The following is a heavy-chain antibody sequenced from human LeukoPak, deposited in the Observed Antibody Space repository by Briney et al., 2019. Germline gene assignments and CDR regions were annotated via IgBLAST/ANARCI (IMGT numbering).Heavy chain of an antibody. J-gene: IGHJ4*02. CDR1: GGSFSGYC. CDR3: ARGPSGYHNT. Sequence: SETLSLTCAVYGGSFSGYCWSWIRQPPGKGLEWIGEINHSGSTNYNPSLKSRVTISVDTSKNQFSLKLSSVTAADTAVYYCARGPSGYHNTGGQGTLVTVSS. CDR2: INHSGST. D-gene: IGHD5-12*01. V-gene: IGHV4-34*01.